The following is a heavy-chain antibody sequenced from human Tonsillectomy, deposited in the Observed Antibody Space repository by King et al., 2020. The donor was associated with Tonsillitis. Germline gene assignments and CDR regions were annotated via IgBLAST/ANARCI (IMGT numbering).Heavy chain of an antibody. D-gene: IGHD2-15*01. CDR2: IRIKASGGTT. Sequence: VQLVESGGGLVQPGRSLRLSCTASGFTFGDYAMSWVRQAPGKGRAWVGFIRIKASGGTTEYAAFVKGRFTISRDASKSIAYLQMNSLKTEDTAGYYCTRDLFVCSGGSCYSGIDYWGQGTLVTVSS. J-gene: IGHJ4*02. CDR3: TRDLFVCSGGSCYSGIDY. CDR1: GFTFGDYA. V-gene: IGHV3-49*04.